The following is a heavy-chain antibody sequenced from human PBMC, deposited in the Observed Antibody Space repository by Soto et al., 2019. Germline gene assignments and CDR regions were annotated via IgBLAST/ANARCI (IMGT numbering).Heavy chain of an antibody. CDR2: ISGSDGST. J-gene: IGHJ4*02. Sequence: EVQLLESGGGLVQPGGSLRLSCAASGFTFSSYAMNWVRQAPGKGLEWVSVISGSDGSTYYADSMKGRFTISRDNSKNPLNLQMNSLRAEDTAVYYCARRSSSWYFEYWGQGTLVTVSS. CDR1: GFTFSSYA. CDR3: ARRSSSWYFEY. V-gene: IGHV3-23*01. D-gene: IGHD6-13*01.